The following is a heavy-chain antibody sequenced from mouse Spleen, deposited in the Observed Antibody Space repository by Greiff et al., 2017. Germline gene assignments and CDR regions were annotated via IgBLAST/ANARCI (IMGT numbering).Heavy chain of an antibody. CDR1: GYTFTSYW. CDR3: ARLYDGYFDY. CDR2: IDPSDSET. D-gene: IGHD2-3*01. V-gene: IGHV1-52*01. J-gene: IGHJ2*01. Sequence: VKLQESGAELVRPGSSVKLSCKASGYTFTSYWMHWVKQRPIQGLEWIGNIDPSDSETHYNQKFKDKATLTVDKSSSTAYMQLSSLTSEDSAVYYCARLYDGYFDYWGQGTTLTVSS.